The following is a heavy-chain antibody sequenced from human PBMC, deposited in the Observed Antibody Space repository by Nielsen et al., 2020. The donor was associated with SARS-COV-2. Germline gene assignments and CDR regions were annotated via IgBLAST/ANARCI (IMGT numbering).Heavy chain of an antibody. D-gene: IGHD6-19*01. Sequence: SETLSLTCAVYGGSFSGYYWSWIRQPPGKGLEWIGEINHSGSTNYNPSLKSRVTISVDTSKNQFSLKLSSVTAADTAVYYCARGPRSGWYFDYWGQGTLVTVSS. J-gene: IGHJ4*02. CDR3: ARGPRSGWYFDY. CDR2: INHSGST. V-gene: IGHV4-34*01. CDR1: GGSFSGYY.